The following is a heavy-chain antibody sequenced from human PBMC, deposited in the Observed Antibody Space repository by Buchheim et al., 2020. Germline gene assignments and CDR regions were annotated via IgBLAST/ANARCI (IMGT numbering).Heavy chain of an antibody. J-gene: IGHJ4*02. CDR3: ARDGCSNTSCYAAY. D-gene: IGHD2-2*01. CDR2: IWNDGSTI. CDR1: GFTFSSYS. Sequence: QVQLVESGGGVVQPGRSLRLSCAASGFTFSSYSMHWVRQAPGKGLEWVSVIWNDGSTIYYADSVKGRFTISRDNSKNTLYLQMNSLRAEDTAVYYCARDGCSNTSCYAAYWGQGTL. V-gene: IGHV3-33*01.